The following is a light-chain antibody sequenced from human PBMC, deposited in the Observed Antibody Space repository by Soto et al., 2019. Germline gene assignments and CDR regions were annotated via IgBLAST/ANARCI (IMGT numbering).Light chain of an antibody. J-gene: IGKJ1*01. V-gene: IGKV3-11*01. Sequence: EIVLTQSPATLSLSPGERATLSCRASQSVSSYLAWYQQKPGQAPRLLIYDASNRATGIPARFSGSGSGTDFTLTISSLEPEDFAVYYCQQYNNWPRTFDQGTKVDIK. CDR2: DAS. CDR3: QQYNNWPRT. CDR1: QSVSSY.